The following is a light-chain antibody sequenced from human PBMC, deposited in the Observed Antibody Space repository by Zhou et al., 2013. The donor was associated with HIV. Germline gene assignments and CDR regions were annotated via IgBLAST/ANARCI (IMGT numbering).Light chain of an antibody. V-gene: IGKV1-5*03. J-gene: IGKJ1*01. Sequence: DIQMTQSQSTLSASVGDRVSITCRASQSISNWLAWYQQRPGKAPKLLIYKASTLESGVPSRFSGSGSGTEFTLTISSLQPDDFATCYLRCTYSPLWTFGQGTKVEIK. CDR3: RCTYSPLWT. CDR2: KAS. CDR1: QSISNW.